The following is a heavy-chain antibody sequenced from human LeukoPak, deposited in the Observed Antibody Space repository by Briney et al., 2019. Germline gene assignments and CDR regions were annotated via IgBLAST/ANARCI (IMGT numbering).Heavy chain of an antibody. Sequence: GASVKVSCKASGYTFTGYYMHWVRQAPGQGLEWMGWINPNSGDTNYAQKFQDRVTVTRDTSISTAYMDLSWLRSDDTAVYYCARSIVVVPRGGNDAFDIWGQGTVVTVSS. D-gene: IGHD2-2*01. CDR1: GYTFTGYY. CDR3: ARSIVVVPRGGNDAFDI. V-gene: IGHV1-2*02. J-gene: IGHJ3*02. CDR2: INPNSGDT.